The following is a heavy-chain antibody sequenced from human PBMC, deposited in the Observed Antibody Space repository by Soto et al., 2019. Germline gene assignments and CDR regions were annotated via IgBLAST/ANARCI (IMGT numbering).Heavy chain of an antibody. Sequence: QLHLEESGPGLVGPSETLSLTCAVSGGSINTYNLFWAWVRQPPGKGLEWIASIHYGGNAYYCPSLTTRATISRDTSKNRVSLELTSVTAADTAVYYCARVNVTLDLWGQGTLVTVSS. V-gene: IGHV4-39*01. D-gene: IGHD2-21*02. CDR3: ARVNVTLDL. J-gene: IGHJ4*02. CDR2: IHYGGNA. CDR1: GGSINTYNLF.